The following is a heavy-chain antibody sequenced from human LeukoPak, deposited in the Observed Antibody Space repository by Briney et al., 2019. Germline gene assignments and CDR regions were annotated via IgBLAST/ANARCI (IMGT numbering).Heavy chain of an antibody. CDR1: GDSLSNYY. V-gene: IGHV4-4*07. CDR2: IYISGST. Sequence: PSETLSLTCTVSGDSLSNYYWNWIRQPAGKGLEWIGRIYISGSTNYNPSLKSRVTMSVDTSKNQFSLKLSSVTAADTAVYYCARTTEGGYSYGYFHYYYMDVWGKGTTVTISS. D-gene: IGHD5-18*01. J-gene: IGHJ6*03. CDR3: ARTTEGGYSYGYFHYYYMDV.